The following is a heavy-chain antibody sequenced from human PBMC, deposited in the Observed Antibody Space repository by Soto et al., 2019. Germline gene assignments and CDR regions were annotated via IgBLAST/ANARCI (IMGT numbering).Heavy chain of an antibody. V-gene: IGHV3-23*01. J-gene: IGHJ4*02. Sequence: GESLKISCAASGFTFSSYAMSWVRQAPGKGLEWVSAISGSGGSTYYADSVKGRFTISRDNSKNTLYLQMNSLRAEDTAVYYCAKDLGSSGWYEGNFDYWGQGTLVTVSS. CDR3: AKDLGSSGWYEGNFDY. CDR1: GFTFSSYA. D-gene: IGHD6-19*01. CDR2: ISGSGGST.